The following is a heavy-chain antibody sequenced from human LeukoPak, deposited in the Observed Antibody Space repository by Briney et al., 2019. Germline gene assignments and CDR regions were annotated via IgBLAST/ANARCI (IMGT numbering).Heavy chain of an antibody. Sequence: PSETLSLTCTVSSFSISSGYYWGWIRQPPGKGLEWIGSMYHGGSTYYSPSLTSRVTISVDTSKNQFSLNLSSVTAADTAVYYCARDRRYYDSSAYIRGFDYWGQGTLVTVSS. CDR1: SFSISSGYY. V-gene: IGHV4-38-2*02. CDR2: MYHGGST. CDR3: ARDRRYYDSSAYIRGFDY. D-gene: IGHD3-22*01. J-gene: IGHJ4*02.